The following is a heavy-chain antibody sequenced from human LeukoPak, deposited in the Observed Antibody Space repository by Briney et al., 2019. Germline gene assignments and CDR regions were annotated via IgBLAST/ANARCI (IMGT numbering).Heavy chain of an antibody. CDR2: ISGSGGST. V-gene: IGHV3-23*01. J-gene: IGHJ4*02. CDR1: GFAFSSYA. CDR3: AKSGQWLVPQGLDY. D-gene: IGHD6-19*01. Sequence: PGGSLRLSCAASGFAFSSYAMSWVRQAPGKGLEWVSAISGSGGSTYYADSVKGRFTISRDNSKNTLYLQMNSLRAEDTAVYYCAKSGQWLVPQGLDYWGQGTLVTVSS.